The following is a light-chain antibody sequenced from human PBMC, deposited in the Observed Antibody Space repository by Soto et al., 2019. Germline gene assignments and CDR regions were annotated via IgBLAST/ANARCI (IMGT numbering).Light chain of an antibody. CDR3: QQRGNWPPYT. CDR1: QSVSNY. CDR2: DAS. Sequence: EIVLTQSPATLSLSPGERATLSCRASQSVSNYLVWYQQKPGQAPRLLIYDASNRATGIPARFSGSGSGTDFTLTISSLEHEDVAVYYCQQRGNWPPYTFGQGTKLEIK. V-gene: IGKV3-11*01. J-gene: IGKJ2*01.